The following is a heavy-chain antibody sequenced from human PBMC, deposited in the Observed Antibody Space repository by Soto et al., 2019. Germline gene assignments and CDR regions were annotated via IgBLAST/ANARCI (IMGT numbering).Heavy chain of an antibody. V-gene: IGHV4-31*03. Sequence: PSETLSLTCTVSGGSISSGGYYWSWIRQHPGKGLEWIGYIYYSGSTYYNPSLKSRVTISVDTSKNQFSLKLSSVTAADTAVYYCARGLYDYVWGSYRHIDYWGQGTLVTVSS. CDR3: ARGLYDYVWGSYRHIDY. D-gene: IGHD3-16*02. CDR2: IYYSGST. CDR1: GGSISSGGYY. J-gene: IGHJ4*02.